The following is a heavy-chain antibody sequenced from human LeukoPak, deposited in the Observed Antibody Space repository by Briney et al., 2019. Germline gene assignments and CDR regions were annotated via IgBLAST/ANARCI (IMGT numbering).Heavy chain of an antibody. CDR1: GLTFSSYE. CDR2: ISSASNMI. V-gene: IGHV3-48*03. CDR3: ARDLLGLPHKYFDS. Sequence: QPGGSLRLSCAASGLTFSSYEMNWVRQAPGKGLEWISYISSASNMIYYAESVKGRFSISRDNAKNSLYLQMNSLRAEDTAVYYCARDLLGLPHKYFDSWGQGTLVTVSS. D-gene: IGHD3-16*01. J-gene: IGHJ4*02.